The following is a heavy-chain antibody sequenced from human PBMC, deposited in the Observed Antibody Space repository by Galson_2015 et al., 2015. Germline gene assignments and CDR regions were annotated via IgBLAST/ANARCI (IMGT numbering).Heavy chain of an antibody. D-gene: IGHD6-19*01. CDR2: IYPGDSDT. J-gene: IGHJ4*02. CDR3: ARQGTYNSGWFGVDH. Sequence: QSGAEVKKPGESLKISCKGSGYSFTTYWIGWVRQMPGKGLEWMGIIYPGDSDTRYSPSFQGQVTISADKSISTAYLQWRSLKASDTAMYYCARQGTYNSGWFGVDHWGQGTLVTVSS. CDR1: GYSFTTYW. V-gene: IGHV5-51*01.